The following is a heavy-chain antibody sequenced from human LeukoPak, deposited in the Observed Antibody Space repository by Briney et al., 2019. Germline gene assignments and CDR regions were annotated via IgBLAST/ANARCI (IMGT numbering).Heavy chain of an antibody. V-gene: IGHV3-23*01. CDR3: AKDLESVYYYDSSGYYSRPGYFDY. D-gene: IGHD3-22*01. Sequence: GGSLILSCAASGFTFSSYAMSWARQAPGKGLEWVSAISGSGGSTYYADSVKGRFTISRDNSKNTLYLQMNSLIAEDTAVYYCAKDLESVYYYDSSGYYSRPGYFDYWGQGTLVTVSS. CDR1: GFTFSSYA. J-gene: IGHJ4*02. CDR2: ISGSGGST.